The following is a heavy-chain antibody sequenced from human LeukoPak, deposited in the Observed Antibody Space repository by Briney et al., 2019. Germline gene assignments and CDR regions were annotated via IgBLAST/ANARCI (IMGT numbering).Heavy chain of an antibody. V-gene: IGHV3-23*01. CDR2: ISGSGGST. Sequence: GGSLRLFCAASGFTFSSYAMSWVRQAPGKGLEWVSAISGSGGSTYYADSVKGRFTISRDNSKNTLYLQMNSLRAEDTAVYYCAKALFYDSSGXYGYWGXGTLVTVS. J-gene: IGHJ4*01. CDR3: AKALFYDSSGXYGY. D-gene: IGHD3-22*01. CDR1: GFTFSSYA.